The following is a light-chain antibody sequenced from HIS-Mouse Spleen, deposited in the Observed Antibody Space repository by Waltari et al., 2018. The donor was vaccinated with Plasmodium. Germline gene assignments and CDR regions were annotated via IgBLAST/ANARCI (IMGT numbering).Light chain of an antibody. V-gene: IGLV3-10*01. J-gene: IGLJ3*02. Sequence: SYELTQPPSVSVSPGQTARVTCLGDSLPKKYASLYQQKSGQAPVLVIYEDSKRPSGIPERFSGSSSGTMATLTISGAQVEDEADYYCYSTDSSGNHRVFGGGTKLTVL. CDR3: YSTDSSGNHRV. CDR1: SLPKKY. CDR2: EDS.